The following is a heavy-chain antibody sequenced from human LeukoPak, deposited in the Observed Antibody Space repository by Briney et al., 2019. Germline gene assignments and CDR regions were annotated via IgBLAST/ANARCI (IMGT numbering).Heavy chain of an antibody. J-gene: IGHJ4*02. CDR2: ISSNGGST. CDR1: GFTFSSYA. Sequence: GGSLRLSCAVSGFTFSSYAMSWVRQAPGKGLEYVSAISSNGGSTYYANSVKGRFTISRDNSKNTLYLQMGSLGTEDMAVYYCAARGDGYNPFDYWGQGTLVTVSS. D-gene: IGHD5-24*01. V-gene: IGHV3-64*01. CDR3: AARGDGYNPFDY.